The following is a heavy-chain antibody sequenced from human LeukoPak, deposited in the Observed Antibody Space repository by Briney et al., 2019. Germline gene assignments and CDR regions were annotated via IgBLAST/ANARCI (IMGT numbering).Heavy chain of an antibody. CDR1: GFTSSSYE. Sequence: GGSLRLSCAASGFTSSSYEMNWVRQAPGKGLEWVSYISSSGSTIYYADSVKGRFTISRDNAKNSLYLQMNSLRAEDTAVYYCARRLYYGMDVWGQGTTVTVSS. CDR3: ARRLYYGMDV. J-gene: IGHJ6*02. CDR2: ISSSGSTI. V-gene: IGHV3-48*03. D-gene: IGHD2-21*01.